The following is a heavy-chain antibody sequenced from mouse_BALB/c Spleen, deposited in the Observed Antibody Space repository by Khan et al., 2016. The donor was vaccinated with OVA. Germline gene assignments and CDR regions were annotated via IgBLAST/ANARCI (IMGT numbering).Heavy chain of an antibody. V-gene: IGHV7-3*02. J-gene: IGHJ3*01. D-gene: IGHD1-2*01. CDR3: ARVDYGYGFAY. CDR2: IRKKASGYTT. Sequence: EVELVESGGGLVEPGGSLRLSCATSGFTFSDYYMSWVRQPPGKALEWLGFIRKKASGYTTEYSASGKGRFTISRGNTQSILHLQMNSLRAEDSATYYCARVDYGYGFAYWGQGTLVTVSA. CDR1: GFTFSDYY.